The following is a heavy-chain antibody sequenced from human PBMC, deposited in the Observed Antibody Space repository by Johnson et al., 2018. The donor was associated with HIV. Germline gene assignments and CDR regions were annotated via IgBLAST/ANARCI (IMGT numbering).Heavy chain of an antibody. CDR1: GFTVSSNY. CDR3: ASTNIVDTVGPLGAFDI. V-gene: IGHV3-53*01. CDR2: IYSGGST. Sequence: VQLVESGGGLIQPGGSLRLSCAASGFTVSSNYMSWVRQAPGKGLEWVSVIYSGGSTYYADSVKGRFTISRDNSKNTLYLQMNGLRAEDTAVYYCASTNIVDTVGPLGAFDIWGQGTMVTVSS. D-gene: IGHD5-12*01. J-gene: IGHJ3*02.